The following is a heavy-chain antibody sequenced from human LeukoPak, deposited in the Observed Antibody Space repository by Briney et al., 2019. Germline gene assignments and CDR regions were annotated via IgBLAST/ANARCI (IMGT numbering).Heavy chain of an antibody. V-gene: IGHV4-39*07. D-gene: IGHD5-12*01. CDR3: TRDSSGYDWFYDY. Sequence: SETLSLTCTVSGGSISSSSYYWGWIRQPPGKGLEWIGSIYYSGSTYYSPSLKSRVTMSVDTSKNQFSLMLSSVTAADTAVYFCTRDSSGYDWFYDYWGQGTLVTVSS. CDR1: GGSISSSSYY. CDR2: IYYSGST. J-gene: IGHJ4*02.